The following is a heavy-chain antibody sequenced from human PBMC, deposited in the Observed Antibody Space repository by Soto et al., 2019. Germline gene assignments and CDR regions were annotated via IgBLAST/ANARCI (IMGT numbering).Heavy chain of an antibody. Sequence: GASVKVSCKASGGTFSSYAISWVRQAPGQGLEWMGGIIPIFGTANYAQKFQGRVTITADESTSTAYMELSSLRSEDTAVYYCARLNYYDSSGYPPLYFDYWGQGTLVTVPQ. V-gene: IGHV1-69*13. CDR1: GGTFSSYA. J-gene: IGHJ4*02. CDR2: IIPIFGTA. D-gene: IGHD3-22*01. CDR3: ARLNYYDSSGYPPLYFDY.